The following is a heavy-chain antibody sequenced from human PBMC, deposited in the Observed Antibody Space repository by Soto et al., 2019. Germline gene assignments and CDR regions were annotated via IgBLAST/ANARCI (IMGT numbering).Heavy chain of an antibody. V-gene: IGHV4-38-2*02. CDR1: GYPIGNGYY. CDR3: VRPSRYTFGYFDS. J-gene: IGHJ4*02. CDR2: IYQSGIT. D-gene: IGHD5-18*01. Sequence: TLSLTCTVSGYPIGNGYYWGWIRQSPGKGLEWIGSIYQSGITYYNPSLKSRASLSIDASKNQFSLNLTSLTAADTAVYYCVRPSRYTFGYFDSWGQGALVTVSS.